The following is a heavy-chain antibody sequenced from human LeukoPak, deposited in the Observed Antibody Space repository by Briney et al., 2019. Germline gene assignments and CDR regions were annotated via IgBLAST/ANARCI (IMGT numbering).Heavy chain of an antibody. CDR3: AKFGREGYCTGTTCYGSFDY. V-gene: IGHV3-23*01. D-gene: IGHD2-2*01. CDR1: EFTFSNYA. J-gene: IGHJ4*02. Sequence: GGSLRLSCAASEFTFSNYAMTWVRQAPGKGLEWVSAISGSGDSTYYADSVKGRFTISRDNSKNTLYLQMNSLRAEDTAVYYCAKFGREGYCTGTTCYGSFDYWGQGTLVTVSS. CDR2: ISGSGDST.